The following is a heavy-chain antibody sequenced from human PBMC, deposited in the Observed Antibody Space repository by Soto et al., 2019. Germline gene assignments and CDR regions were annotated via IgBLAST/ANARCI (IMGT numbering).Heavy chain of an antibody. D-gene: IGHD6-19*01. CDR2: IYHSGST. V-gene: IGHV4-4*02. J-gene: IGHJ4*02. Sequence: QVQLQESGPGLVKPSGTLSLTCAVSGGSISSSNWWSWVRQPPGKGLEWIGEIYHSGSTNYNPSLKSRVTITVAKSKNQFSLKLSSVTAADTAVYYCARVRRIAVAGTGDYFDYWGQGTLVTVSS. CDR1: GGSISSSNW. CDR3: ARVRRIAVAGTGDYFDY.